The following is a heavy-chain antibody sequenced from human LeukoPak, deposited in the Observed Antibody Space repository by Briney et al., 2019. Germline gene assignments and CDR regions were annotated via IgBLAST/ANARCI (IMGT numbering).Heavy chain of an antibody. CDR3: ARDRDCSSTSCYKRGHDAFDI. CDR1: GYTFTSYG. V-gene: IGHV1-18*01. D-gene: IGHD2-2*02. CDR2: ISAYNGNT. J-gene: IGHJ3*02. Sequence: ASVKVSCKASGYTFTSYGISWVRQAPGQGLEWMGWISAYNGNTNYAQKLQGRVTMTTDTPTSTAYMELRSLRSDDTAVYYCARDRDCSSTSCYKRGHDAFDIWGQGTMVTVSS.